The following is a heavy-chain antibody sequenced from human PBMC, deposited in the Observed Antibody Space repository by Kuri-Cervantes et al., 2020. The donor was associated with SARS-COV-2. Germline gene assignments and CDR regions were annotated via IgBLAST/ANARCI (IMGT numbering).Heavy chain of an antibody. V-gene: IGHV3-66*01. D-gene: IGHD3-22*01. J-gene: IGHJ4*02. CDR1: GFTVGSNY. Sequence: GESLKISCAASGFTVGSNYMSWVRQAPGKGLEWVSVIYSGGSTYYADSVKGRFTISRDNSKNTLYLQMNSLRAEDTAVYYCARMYYYDSKALDYWGQGTPVTVSS. CDR3: ARMYYYDSKALDY. CDR2: IYSGGST.